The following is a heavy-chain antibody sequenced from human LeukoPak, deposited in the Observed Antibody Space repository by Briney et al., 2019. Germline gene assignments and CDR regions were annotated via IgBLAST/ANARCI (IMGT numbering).Heavy chain of an antibody. CDR1: GFTFSSYG. CDR3: GKGRGGYFDY. V-gene: IGHV3-30*18. J-gene: IGHJ4*02. D-gene: IGHD3-16*01. CDR2: ISYDGSNK. Sequence: GGSLRLSCAASGFTFSSYGMHWVRQAPGKGLEWVAVISYDGSNKYYADSVKGRFTISRDNSKHKLYLQMNSLRAEVTAVYYCGKGRGGYFDYWGQGTMVSVSS.